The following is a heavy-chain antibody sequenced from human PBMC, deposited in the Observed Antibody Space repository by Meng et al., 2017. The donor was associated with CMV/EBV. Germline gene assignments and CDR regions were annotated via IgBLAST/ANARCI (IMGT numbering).Heavy chain of an antibody. Sequence: ASVKVSCKASGYTFTGYDMHWVRQAPGQGLEWMGWINPNSGGTNYAQKFQGRVTMTRDTSISTAYMELSRLRSDDTAVYYCARSRITIFGVVTHLDYWGQGTLVTVSS. V-gene: IGHV1-2*02. CDR2: INPNSGGT. CDR3: ARSRITIFGVVTHLDY. CDR1: GYTFTGYD. D-gene: IGHD3-3*01. J-gene: IGHJ4*02.